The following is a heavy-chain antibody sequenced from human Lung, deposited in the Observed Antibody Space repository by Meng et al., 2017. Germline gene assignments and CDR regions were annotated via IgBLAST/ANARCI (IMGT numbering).Heavy chain of an antibody. CDR1: GGIFSNYV. V-gene: IGHV1-69*01. CDR2: INAVFGTT. Sequence: QVRLVPSGAEVMKPGSSLKAPCKALGGIFSNYVFGWVRQAPGQGLEWMGGINAVFGTTNYAQKFQDRVTITSDESTSTVYMELTRLTSEDTAVYFCARKAGNCISTTCYSLDYWGQGTLVTVSS. CDR3: ARKAGNCISTTCYSLDY. J-gene: IGHJ4*02. D-gene: IGHD2-2*01.